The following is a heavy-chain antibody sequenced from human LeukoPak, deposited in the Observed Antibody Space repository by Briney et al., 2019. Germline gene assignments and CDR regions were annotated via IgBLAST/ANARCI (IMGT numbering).Heavy chain of an antibody. CDR1: GFTFSSYA. V-gene: IGHV3-30-3*01. D-gene: IGHD6-13*01. J-gene: IGHJ5*02. Sequence: GGSLRLSCAASGFTFSSYAMHWVRQAPGKGLEWVAVISYDGSNKYYADSVKGRFTISRDNSKNTLYLQMNSLRAEDTAVYYCARGTPGQQLVWFDPWGQGTLVTVSS. CDR3: ARGTPGQQLVWFDP. CDR2: ISYDGSNK.